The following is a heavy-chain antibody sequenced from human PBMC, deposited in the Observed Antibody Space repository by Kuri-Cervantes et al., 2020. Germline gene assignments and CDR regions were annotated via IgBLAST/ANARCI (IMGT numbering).Heavy chain of an antibody. D-gene: IGHD2-15*01. CDR1: GFTFSSYG. CDR3: ARGGSLYCSSSSCPLIYMDV. Sequence: GGSLRLSCAASGFTFSSYGMHWVRQAPGKGLEWVAVIWYDGSNKYYADSVKGRFTISRDTGENTLSLQVNSLGVADTAVYYCARGGSLYCSSSSCPLIYMDVWGKGTTVTVSS. V-gene: IGHV3-33*03. CDR2: IWYDGSNK. J-gene: IGHJ6*03.